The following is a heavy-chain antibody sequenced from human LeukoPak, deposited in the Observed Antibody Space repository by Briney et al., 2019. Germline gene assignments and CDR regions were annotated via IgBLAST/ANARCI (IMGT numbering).Heavy chain of an antibody. V-gene: IGHV3-74*01. D-gene: IGHD3-10*01. Sequence: GGSLRLSCAASGFTFSSYWMHWVRQGPGKGLVWVSRIKSDGSSISYADSVKGRFTISRDNAKNTLYLQMNSLRDEDTAVYYCARESGYHGSGFDPWGQGTLVTVSS. CDR1: GFTFSSYW. J-gene: IGHJ5*02. CDR2: IKSDGSSI. CDR3: ARESGYHGSGFDP.